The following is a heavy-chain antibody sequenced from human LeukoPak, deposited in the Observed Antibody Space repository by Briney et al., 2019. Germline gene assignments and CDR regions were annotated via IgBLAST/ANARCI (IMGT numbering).Heavy chain of an antibody. CDR2: ISYDGSNK. J-gene: IGHJ4*02. V-gene: IGHV3-30*18. D-gene: IGHD6-19*01. Sequence: PGGSLRLSCAASGFTFSSYGMHWVRQAPGKGLEWVAVISYDGSNKYYADSVKGRFTISRDNSKNTLYLQMNSLRAEDTAVYYCAKDGESSGWLDYWGQGTLVTVSS. CDR3: AKDGESSGWLDY. CDR1: GFTFSSYG.